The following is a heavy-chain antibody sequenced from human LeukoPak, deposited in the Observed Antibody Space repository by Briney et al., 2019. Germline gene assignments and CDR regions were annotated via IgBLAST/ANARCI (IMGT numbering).Heavy chain of an antibody. CDR2: IWYDGSNK. CDR1: GFTFSSYG. J-gene: IGHJ3*02. Sequence: GGSLRLSCAASGFTFSSYGMHWVRQAPGKGLEWVAVIWYDGSNKYYADSVKGRFTISRDNSKNTLYLQVNSLRAEDTAVYYCASRFRVRGVDRYDAFDIWGQGTMVTVSS. V-gene: IGHV3-33*01. CDR3: ASRFRVRGVDRYDAFDI. D-gene: IGHD3-10*01.